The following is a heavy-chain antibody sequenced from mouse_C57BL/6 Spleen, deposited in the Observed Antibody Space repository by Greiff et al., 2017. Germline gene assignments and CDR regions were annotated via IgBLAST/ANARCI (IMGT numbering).Heavy chain of an antibody. D-gene: IGHD1-1*01. CDR3: ARSPTTVVDDWYFDV. V-gene: IGHV1-72*01. CDR1: GYTFTSYW. J-gene: IGHJ1*03. CDR2: IDPNSGGT. Sequence: QVQLKQPGAELVKPGASVKLSCKASGYTFTSYWMHWVKQRPGRGLEWIGRIDPNSGGTKYNEKFKSKATLTVDKPSSTAYMQLSSLTSEDSAVYYCARSPTTVVDDWYFDVWGTGTTVTVSS.